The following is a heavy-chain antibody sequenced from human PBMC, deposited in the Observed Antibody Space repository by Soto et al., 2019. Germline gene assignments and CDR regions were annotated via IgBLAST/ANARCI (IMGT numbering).Heavy chain of an antibody. V-gene: IGHV3-48*02. CDR1: GFTFSSYS. CDR2: ITSDSSTI. CDR3: AIVGRGVYGMDV. J-gene: IGHJ6*02. Sequence: EVQLVESGGGLVQPGGSLRLSCAASGFTFSSYSINWVRQAPGKGMEWFSYITSDSSTISYAVSVKGRFTVSRDNAKNSLYLQMNRLRDEDTAVYYCAIVGRGVYGMDVWGQGTSVTVSS. D-gene: IGHD2-8*01.